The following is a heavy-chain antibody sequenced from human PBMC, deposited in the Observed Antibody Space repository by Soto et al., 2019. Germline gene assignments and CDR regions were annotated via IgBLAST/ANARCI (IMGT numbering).Heavy chain of an antibody. CDR1: GFTFSTYA. Sequence: GGSIRLSFAASGFTFSTYAMTWVRQSPGKGLEWVSAISGSGGSTYYADSVKGRFTISRDNSKNTLYLRMNSLRAEDTAVYYCAKGPLSSSYYFDYWGQGTLVTVSS. J-gene: IGHJ4*02. CDR2: ISGSGGST. D-gene: IGHD6-6*01. CDR3: AKGPLSSSYYFDY. V-gene: IGHV3-23*01.